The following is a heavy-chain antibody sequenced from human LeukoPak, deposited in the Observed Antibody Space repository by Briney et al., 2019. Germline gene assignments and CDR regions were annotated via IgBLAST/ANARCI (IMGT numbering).Heavy chain of an antibody. V-gene: IGHV3-23*01. CDR3: AKSDYSSYYYYYGMDV. J-gene: IGHJ6*02. CDR2: ISGSGGST. Sequence: PGGSLRLSCAASGFTFSSYAMSWVRQAPGKGLEWVSAISGSGGSTYYADSVKGRFTISRDNSKNTLYLQMNSLRAEDTAVYYCAKSDYSSYYYYYGMDVWGQGTTVTVSS. CDR1: GFTFSSYA. D-gene: IGHD4-11*01.